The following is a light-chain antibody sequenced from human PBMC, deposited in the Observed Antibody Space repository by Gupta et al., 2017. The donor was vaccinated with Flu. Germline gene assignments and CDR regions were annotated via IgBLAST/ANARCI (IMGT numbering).Light chain of an antibody. CDR1: QIVSDY. CDR2: AAS. V-gene: IGKV1-39*01. J-gene: IGKJ4*01. Sequence: PSSLSASVGDRVTITCRASQIVSDYLNWYQQKPGKAPDLLIYAASTLHSGVPSRFSGSGSGTDFTLTISSLQPEDFATYYCQQSYTTSPTFGGGTKVEIK. CDR3: QQSYTTSPT.